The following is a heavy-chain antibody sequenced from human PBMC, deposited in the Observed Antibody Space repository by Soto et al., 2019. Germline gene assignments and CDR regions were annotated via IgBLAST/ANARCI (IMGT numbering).Heavy chain of an antibody. V-gene: IGHV3-48*02. CDR1: GFTFTDYS. CDR3: ASCYGDYEFPCEY. J-gene: IGHJ4*02. Sequence: EVQLVESGGGLVQPGGSLRLSCEGSGFTFTDYSMLWVRQAPGKGLEWVSYISSTSNIAFYVDSVEGRFTTSRDNAKNSLYLQMNSLRDDDTAVYYCASCYGDYEFPCEYWGQGTLLTVSS. D-gene: IGHD4-17*01. CDR2: ISSTSNIA.